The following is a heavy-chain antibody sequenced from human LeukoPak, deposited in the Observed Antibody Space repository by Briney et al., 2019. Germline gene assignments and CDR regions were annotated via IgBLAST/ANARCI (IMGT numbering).Heavy chain of an antibody. CDR1: GGSISSGDYD. CDR2: MYYSGST. V-gene: IGHV4-30-4*01. D-gene: IGHD3-22*01. CDR3: ARPYYYDSRIDP. J-gene: IGHJ5*02. Sequence: SETLSLTCTVSGGSISSGDYDWSWIRQPPGKGLEWIAYMYYSGSTYYNPSLKSRFTMSADTSKNPLSLKLSSVTAADTAVYYCARPYYYDSRIDPWGQGILVTVSS.